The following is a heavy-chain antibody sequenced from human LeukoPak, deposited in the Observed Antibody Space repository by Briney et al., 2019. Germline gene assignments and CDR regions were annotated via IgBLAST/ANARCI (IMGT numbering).Heavy chain of an antibody. J-gene: IGHJ4*02. CDR2: ISYDGSNK. D-gene: IGHD6-19*01. Sequence: GGSLRLSCAASGFTFSSYAMHWVRQAPGKGLEWVAVISYDGSNKYYADSVKGRFTISRDNSKNTLYLQMNSLRAEDKVVYYCAREAESAVAGSYYCDYWGEGTLVTVSS. CDR1: GFTFSSYA. V-gene: IGHV3-30*04. CDR3: AREAESAVAGSYYCDY.